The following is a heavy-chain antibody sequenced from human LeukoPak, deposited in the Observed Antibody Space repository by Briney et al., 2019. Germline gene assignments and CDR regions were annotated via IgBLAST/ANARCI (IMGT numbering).Heavy chain of an antibody. CDR3: VRDQRGGSSGYYDS. CDR1: GFTFSTYF. D-gene: IGHD3-22*01. CDR2: ITGSGGST. V-gene: IGHV3-64D*06. Sequence: PGGSLRLSCSASGFTFSTYFMHWVRQAPGKGLECVSAITGSGGSTYYADSVKGRFTISRDNFKNTLYLQMSSLRAEDTAVYYCVRDQRGGSSGYYDSWGQGTLVTVSS. J-gene: IGHJ4*02.